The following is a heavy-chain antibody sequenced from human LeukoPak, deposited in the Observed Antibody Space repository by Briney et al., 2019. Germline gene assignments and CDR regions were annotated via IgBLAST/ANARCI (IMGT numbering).Heavy chain of an antibody. J-gene: IGHJ5*02. D-gene: IGHD3-10*01. CDR2: ISTSGST. CDR3: ARGVSLVRGTWFDP. Sequence: PSETLSLPSTVSADSISSGIYYWSWIRQPAGKGLEWIGRISTSGSTDYNPSLRSRVTISSDASKNQLSLRLNSVTAADTAMYYCARGVSLVRGTWFDPWGQGTLVAVSS. CDR1: ADSISSGIYY. V-gene: IGHV4-61*02.